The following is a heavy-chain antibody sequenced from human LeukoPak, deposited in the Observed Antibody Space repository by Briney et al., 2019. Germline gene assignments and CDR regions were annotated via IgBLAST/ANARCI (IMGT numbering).Heavy chain of an antibody. J-gene: IGHJ4*02. CDR1: GFTFSSYW. D-gene: IGHD2-21*02. CDR3: ARDGDAPMTDFDY. Sequence: GGSLRLSCAASGFTFSSYWMCWVRQDPGKGLAWVSCIKTDGSITAYAGSVKGRFTISRDIAKNTLYLQMNSLRADDTAVYYCARDGDAPMTDFDYWGQGTLVTVSS. CDR2: IKTDGSIT. V-gene: IGHV3-74*01.